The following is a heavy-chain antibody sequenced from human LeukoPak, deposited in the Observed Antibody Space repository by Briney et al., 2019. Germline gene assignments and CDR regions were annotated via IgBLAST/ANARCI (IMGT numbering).Heavy chain of an antibody. V-gene: IGHV1-18*04. CDR3: ARSVGGYSYGYVYYYYMDV. CDR1: GYTFTGYY. CDR2: ISAYNGNT. J-gene: IGHJ6*03. Sequence: ASVKVSCKASGYTFTGYYMHWVRPAPGQGLEWMGWISAYNGNTNYAQKLQGRVTMTTDTSTSTAYMELRSLRSDDTAVYYCARSVGGYSYGYVYYYYMDVWGKGTTVTVSS. D-gene: IGHD5-18*01.